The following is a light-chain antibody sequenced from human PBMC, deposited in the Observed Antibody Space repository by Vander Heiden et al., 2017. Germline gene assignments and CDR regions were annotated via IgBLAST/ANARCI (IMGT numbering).Light chain of an antibody. V-gene: IGLV2-8*01. Sequence: QSALTQPPSASGSPGQPVTISCTGTSSDVGGYNFVSWYQHHPGKAPKLLIYEVNKRPSGVPDRFSGSKSDNTASLTVSGLQAEDEADYYCSSYAGSITWVFGGGTKLTVL. CDR3: SSYAGSITWV. J-gene: IGLJ3*02. CDR1: SSDVGGYNF. CDR2: EVN.